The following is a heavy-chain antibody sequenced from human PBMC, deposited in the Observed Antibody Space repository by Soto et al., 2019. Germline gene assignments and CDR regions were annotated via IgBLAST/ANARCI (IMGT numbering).Heavy chain of an antibody. Sequence: EVQLVESGGGLVQPGGSLRLSCAASGFTFSSYWMSWVRQAPGNWLERVANIKQEGSEKYYVDSVKGRLTISRDNAKSSLYLQMNSLRAEDTAVYYCARNSTSWVARADSGYDFTDYGMDVWGEGNTVTVSS. CDR2: IKQEGSEK. CDR1: GFTFSSYW. J-gene: IGHJ6*01. V-gene: IGHV3-7*03. CDR3: ARNSTSWVARADSGYDFTDYGMDV. D-gene: IGHD5-12*01.